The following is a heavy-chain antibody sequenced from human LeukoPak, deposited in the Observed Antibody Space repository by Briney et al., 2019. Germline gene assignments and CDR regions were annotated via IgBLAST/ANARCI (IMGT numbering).Heavy chain of an antibody. D-gene: IGHD3-10*01. CDR1: GYTFTGYY. J-gene: IGHJ4*02. V-gene: IGHV1-2*02. Sequence: GASVKVSCKASGYTFTGYYMHWVRQAPGQGLEWMGWINPNSGGTNYAQKFQGRVTMTRDTSISTAYMELSRLRSDDTAVYYCARGALVRGVAQNYFDYWGQGTLVTVSS. CDR2: INPNSGGT. CDR3: ARGALVRGVAQNYFDY.